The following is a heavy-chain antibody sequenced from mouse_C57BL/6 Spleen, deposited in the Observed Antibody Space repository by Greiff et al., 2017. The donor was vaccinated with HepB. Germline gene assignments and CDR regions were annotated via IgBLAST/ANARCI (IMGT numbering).Heavy chain of an antibody. D-gene: IGHD4-1*01. Sequence: EVQLQQSGPELVKPGASVKMSCKASGYTFTDYNMHWVKQSHGKSLEWIGYINPNNGGTSYNQKFKGKATLTVNKSSSTAYMELRSLTSEDSAVYYCARWRTGTSYAMDYWGQGTSVTVSS. V-gene: IGHV1-22*01. CDR3: ARWRTGTSYAMDY. CDR1: GYTFTDYN. J-gene: IGHJ4*01. CDR2: INPNNGGT.